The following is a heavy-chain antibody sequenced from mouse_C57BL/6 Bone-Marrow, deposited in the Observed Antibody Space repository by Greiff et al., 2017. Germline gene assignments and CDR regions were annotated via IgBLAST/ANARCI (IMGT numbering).Heavy chain of an antibody. J-gene: IGHJ2*01. V-gene: IGHV1-15*01. Sequence: VQLQQSGAELVRPGASVTLSCKASGYTFTDYEMHWVKQTPVHGLEWIGAIDPETGGTAYNQKFKGKAILTADQSSRTAYMELRSLTSEDSAVYYCTIYRCCDYWGQGTTLTVSA. CDR2: IDPETGGT. CDR1: GYTFTDYE. CDR3: TIYRCCDY.